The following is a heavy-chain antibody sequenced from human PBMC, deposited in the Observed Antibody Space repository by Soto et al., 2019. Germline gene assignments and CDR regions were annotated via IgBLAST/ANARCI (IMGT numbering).Heavy chain of an antibody. CDR1: GYMFTSYD. Sequence: GASVKVSCKASGYMFTSYDINWVRQAAGQGLEWLGRMNPNNGKTDYAQKFQGRRTMTRDTSISTVYMELSSLTSEDTAVYYCAKDFGGLYNWFDPWGQGTLVTVSS. V-gene: IGHV1-8*01. CDR3: AKDFGGLYNWFDP. J-gene: IGHJ5*02. CDR2: MNPNNGKT. D-gene: IGHD3-16*01.